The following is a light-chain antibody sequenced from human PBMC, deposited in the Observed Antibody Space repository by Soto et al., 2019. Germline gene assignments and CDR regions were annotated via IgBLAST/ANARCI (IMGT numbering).Light chain of an antibody. CDR3: SSYTSISTLYV. Sequence: QSVLSQPASVSGSPGQSITISCTGINSGVVNYEYVSWYQQFPDKAPKLIIYEGRERPSGVSDRFSGSKSDNAASLTISALQTEDEAEYFCSSYTSISTLYVFGTGTKLTVL. J-gene: IGLJ1*01. CDR1: NSGVVNYEY. CDR2: EGR. V-gene: IGLV2-14*02.